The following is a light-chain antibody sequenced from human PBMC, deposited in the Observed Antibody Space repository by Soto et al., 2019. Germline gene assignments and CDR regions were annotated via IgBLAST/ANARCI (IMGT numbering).Light chain of an antibody. CDR3: CSYAPISTVV. CDR2: EDN. J-gene: IGLJ3*02. V-gene: IGLV2-23*01. Sequence: QSALTQPASVSGSPGQSITISCTGTSSDVGSYNLVSWYQQHPGKAPKLMIYEDNKRPSGVSNRFSGFKSGNTASLTISGLQAEDEAHYYCCSYAPISTVVFGGGTQLTVL. CDR1: SSDVGSYNL.